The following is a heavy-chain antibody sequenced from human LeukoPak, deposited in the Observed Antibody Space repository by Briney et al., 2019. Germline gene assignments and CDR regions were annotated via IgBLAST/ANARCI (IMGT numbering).Heavy chain of an antibody. CDR2: INPNSGGT. CDR1: GYTFTGYY. V-gene: IGHV1-2*02. Sequence: VASVKVSCKASGYTFTGYYMHWVRQAPGQGLEWMGWINPNSGGTNYAQKFQGRVTMTRDTSISTAYMELSRLRSDDTAVYYCARDQVWGGYRIDYWGQGTLVTVSS. CDR3: ARDQVWGGYRIDY. D-gene: IGHD3-16*02. J-gene: IGHJ4*02.